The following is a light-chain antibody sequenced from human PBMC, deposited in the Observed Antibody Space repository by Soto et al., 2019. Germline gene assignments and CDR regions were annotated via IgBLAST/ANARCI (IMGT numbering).Light chain of an antibody. CDR3: QQYGTAPYT. CDR1: QSVDSSY. V-gene: IGKV3-20*01. Sequence: ETVVTQSPVTLSLSPGEGATLSCRASQSVDSSYLAWYQQKPGQAPRLLIHGTSNRASGIPDRFSGSGSGTDFTLTISILEPEDFAVYYCQQYGTAPYTFGQGTTLEYK. CDR2: GTS. J-gene: IGKJ2*01.